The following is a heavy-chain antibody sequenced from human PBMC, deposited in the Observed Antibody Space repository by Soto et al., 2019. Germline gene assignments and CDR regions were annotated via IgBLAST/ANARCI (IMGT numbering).Heavy chain of an antibody. CDR1: GGSISSSNW. D-gene: IGHD2-15*01. J-gene: IGHJ5*02. V-gene: IGHV4-4*02. CDR2: IYHSGST. Sequence: QVQLQESGPGLVKPSGTLSLTCAVSGGSISSSNWWSWVRQPPGKGLEWIGEIYHSGSTNYNPSLKSRVTLSVDKSKNQFSLKLSSVTAADTAVYYCARIVVVVAATTLFDPWGQGTLVTVSS. CDR3: ARIVVVVAATTLFDP.